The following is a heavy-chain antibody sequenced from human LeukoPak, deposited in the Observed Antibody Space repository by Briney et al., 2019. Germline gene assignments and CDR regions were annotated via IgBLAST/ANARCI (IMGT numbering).Heavy chain of an antibody. J-gene: IGHJ6*03. Sequence: ASVKVSCKASGYTFSSYAINWVRQAPGQGLEWMGWINTNTGNPTYAQDFTGRFVFSLDTSVRTAYLQISSLKAEDTAVYYCARSGIVVAGSSFYYYTAVRGKGTTVTVSS. CDR1: GYTFSSYA. V-gene: IGHV7-4-1*02. CDR3: ARSGIVVAGSSFYYYTAV. CDR2: INTNTGNP. D-gene: IGHD6-19*01.